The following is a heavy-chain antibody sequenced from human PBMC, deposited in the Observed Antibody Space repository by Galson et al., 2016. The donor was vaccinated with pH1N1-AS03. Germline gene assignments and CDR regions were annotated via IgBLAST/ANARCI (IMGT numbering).Heavy chain of an antibody. V-gene: IGHV6-1*01. Sequence: CAISGDSVSGNSLAWNWIRQSPSRGLEWLGRTYYRSKWFNDYAASVKSRIIINPDTSKNQFSLQLDSVTPEDTAVYYCARGNYYDVDLREYYFDYWGQGTLVTVSS. CDR2: TYYRSKWFN. D-gene: IGHD3-22*01. J-gene: IGHJ4*02. CDR3: ARGNYYDVDLREYYFDY. CDR1: GDSVSGNSLA.